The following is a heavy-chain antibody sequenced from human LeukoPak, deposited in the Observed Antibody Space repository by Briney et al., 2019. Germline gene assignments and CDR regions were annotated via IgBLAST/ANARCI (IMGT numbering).Heavy chain of an antibody. CDR3: ARVTGYYSSGWYDDY. CDR2: ISAYNGNT. J-gene: IGHJ4*02. CDR1: GYTFTSYG. Sequence: HGASVKVSCKASGYTFTSYGISWVRQAPGQGLEWMGWISAYNGNTNYTQKLQGRVTMTTDTSTSTAYMELRSLRSDDTAVYYCARVTGYYSSGWYDDYWGQGTLVTVSS. V-gene: IGHV1-18*01. D-gene: IGHD6-19*01.